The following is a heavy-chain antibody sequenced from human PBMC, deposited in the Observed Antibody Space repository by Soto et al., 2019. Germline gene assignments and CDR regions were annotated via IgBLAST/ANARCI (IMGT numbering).Heavy chain of an antibody. CDR1: GFTFSTYW. Sequence: SLRLSCAASGFTFSTYWMALVRQAPGKGLEWVANLRQDGNDLNYVDSVKGRFTISRDNANNSVSLQMNSLRAEDTAVYYCARDVSGSLDFWGRGTLVTVSS. CDR3: ARDVSGSLDF. J-gene: IGHJ4*02. CDR2: LRQDGNDL. V-gene: IGHV3-7*01. D-gene: IGHD1-26*01.